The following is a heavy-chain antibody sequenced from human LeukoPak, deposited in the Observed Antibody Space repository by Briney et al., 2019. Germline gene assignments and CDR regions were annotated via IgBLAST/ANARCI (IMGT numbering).Heavy chain of an antibody. J-gene: IGHJ5*02. Sequence: GGSLRLSCITSGFTFGDYGLSWVRQAPGKGLEWVGFIRSKAYGATTEYAASLKDRFTISRDDSKNTLYLQMNSLRAEDTAVYYCGGTSAGAWGQGTLVTVSS. V-gene: IGHV3-49*04. CDR1: GFTFGDYG. CDR2: IRSKAYGATT. CDR3: GGTSAGA. D-gene: IGHD6-13*01.